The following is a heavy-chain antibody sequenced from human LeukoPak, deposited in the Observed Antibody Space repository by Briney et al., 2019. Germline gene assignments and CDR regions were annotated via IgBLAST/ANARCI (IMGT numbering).Heavy chain of an antibody. D-gene: IGHD4-11*01. CDR3: ARPGSNYVWFDAFDI. V-gene: IGHV3-30*03. CDR2: ISYDGSNK. J-gene: IGHJ3*02. Sequence: QSGGSLRLSCVASGFTLSSYGMHWVRQAPGKGLEWVAVISYDGSNKYYADSVKGRFTISRDNSKNTLYLQMNSLRAEDTAVYYCARPGSNYVWFDAFDIWGQGTMVTVSS. CDR1: GFTLSSYG.